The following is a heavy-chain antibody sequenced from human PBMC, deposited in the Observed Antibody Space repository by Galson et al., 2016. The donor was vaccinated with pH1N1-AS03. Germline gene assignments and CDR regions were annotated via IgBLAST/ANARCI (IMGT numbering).Heavy chain of an antibody. CDR1: GFNFTTYG. CDR2: ISRSNLYI. V-gene: IGHV3-21*06. Sequence: SLRLSCAASGFNFTTYGMNMNWVRQAPGKGLEWISFISRSNLYISYADSVRGRFTISRDNAKNSLYLHMNSLRAEDTAVYYWARESPVAGNFDFWGQGTLVSVSS. D-gene: IGHD6-19*01. J-gene: IGHJ4*02. CDR3: ARESPVAGNFDF.